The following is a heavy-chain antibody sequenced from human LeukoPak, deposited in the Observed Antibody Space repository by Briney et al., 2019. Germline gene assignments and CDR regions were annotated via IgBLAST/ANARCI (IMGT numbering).Heavy chain of an antibody. D-gene: IGHD4-23*01. V-gene: IGHV1-8*01. CDR3: ARVVTTGVRDY. J-gene: IGHJ4*02. CDR2: MNPNSANT. Sequence: GASVKVSCKATVYTFTSYDINWVRQATGQGLEWMGRMNPNSANTGYAQKFQGRVTMTRNTSLSTAYMELSSLRSEDTAGYYCARVVTTGVRDYWGQGTLVTVSS. CDR1: VYTFTSYD.